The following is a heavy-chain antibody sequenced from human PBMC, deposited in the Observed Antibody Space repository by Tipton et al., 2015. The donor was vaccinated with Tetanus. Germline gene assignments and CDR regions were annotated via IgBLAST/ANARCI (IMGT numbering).Heavy chain of an antibody. CDR1: GFTFSSYS. Sequence: SLRLSCAASGFTFSSYSMNWVRQAPGKGLEWVSYISSSSSTIYYADSVKGRFTISRDNAKNSLYLQMNSLRAEDTAVYYCAKDTFEGFGELFAYWGQGTLVTVSS. CDR3: AKDTFEGFGELFAY. J-gene: IGHJ4*02. CDR2: ISSSSSTI. D-gene: IGHD3-10*01. V-gene: IGHV3-48*01.